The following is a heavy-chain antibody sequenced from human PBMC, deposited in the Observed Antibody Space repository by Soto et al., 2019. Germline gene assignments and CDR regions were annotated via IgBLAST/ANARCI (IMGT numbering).Heavy chain of an antibody. CDR1: GGLIISSNYY. CDR2: LYYSGST. Sequence: SETRSHTCTVSGGLIISSNYYWCWIRQPPGKGLEWIGSLYYSGSTYYNPSLKSRVTTSVDTSKNQFSLKLSSVTAADTAVYYCARTYVTDTVVVPAAKDYMDVWGKGTTVTVSS. D-gene: IGHD2-2*01. CDR3: ARTYVTDTVVVPAAKDYMDV. V-gene: IGHV4-39*01. J-gene: IGHJ6*03.